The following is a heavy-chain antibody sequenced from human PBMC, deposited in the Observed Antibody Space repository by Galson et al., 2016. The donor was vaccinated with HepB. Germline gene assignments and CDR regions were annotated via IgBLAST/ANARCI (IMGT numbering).Heavy chain of an antibody. CDR2: IKQDGSQN. V-gene: IGHV3-7*01. CDR3: ARSRWLGSGGGMDV. D-gene: IGHD3-10*01. Sequence: SLRLSCAASGFTFSTYYMSWVRQAPGKGLEWVANIKQDGSQNYYVDSVKGRFTVSRDNAKNSLDLQMNSLRAEDTAVYYCARSRWLGSGGGMDVWGQGTTVTVSS. CDR1: GFTFSTYY. J-gene: IGHJ6*02.